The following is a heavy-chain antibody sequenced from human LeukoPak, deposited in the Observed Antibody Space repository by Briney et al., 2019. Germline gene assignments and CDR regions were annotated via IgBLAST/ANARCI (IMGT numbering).Heavy chain of an antibody. CDR1: GFTFSIYT. D-gene: IGHD6-19*01. Sequence: PRGSLRLSCAASGFTFSIYTMNWVRQAPGKCLEWVSIIKVNAPMTYYADSVQGRFTIYRANSKNPVYLQMNSLRAEDTAIYYCAKDGHCPGAQCTTQIAVAGYNDNWGQGTLVTVSS. CDR2: IKVNAPMT. V-gene: IGHV3-23*01. J-gene: IGHJ4*02. CDR3: AKDGHCPGAQCTTQIAVAGYNDN.